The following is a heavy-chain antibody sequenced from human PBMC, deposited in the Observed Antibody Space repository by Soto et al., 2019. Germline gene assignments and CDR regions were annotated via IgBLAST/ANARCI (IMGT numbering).Heavy chain of an antibody. V-gene: IGHV1-3*01. CDR1: GYTFTSYA. CDR3: ARDRAGTWRVNWFDP. Sequence: ASVKVSCKASGYTFTSYAMHWVRQAPGQRLEWMGWINAGNGNTKYSQKFQGRVTITRDTSGSTAYMELSSLRSEDTAVYYCARDRAGTWRVNWFDPWGQGTLVTVSS. CDR2: INAGNGNT. D-gene: IGHD6-19*01. J-gene: IGHJ5*02.